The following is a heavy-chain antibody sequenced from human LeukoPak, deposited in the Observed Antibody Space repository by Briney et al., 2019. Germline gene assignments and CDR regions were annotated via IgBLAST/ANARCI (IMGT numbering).Heavy chain of an antibody. J-gene: IGHJ4*02. Sequence: GASVKVSCKASGYTFTGYYMHWVRQAPGQRLEWMGWINPNSGVTNYAQKFQGRVTMTRDTSISTAYMELTSLRSDDTAVYYCATTRVTTTRLDYWGQGTLVTVSS. CDR1: GYTFTGYY. CDR2: INPNSGVT. D-gene: IGHD5-12*01. CDR3: ATTRVTTTRLDY. V-gene: IGHV1-2*02.